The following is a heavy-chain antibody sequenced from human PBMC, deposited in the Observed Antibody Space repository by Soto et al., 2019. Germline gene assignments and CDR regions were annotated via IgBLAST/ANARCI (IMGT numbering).Heavy chain of an antibody. Sequence: LSLTCAVYGGSFSGYYWSWIRQPPGKGLEWIGEINHSGSTNYNPSLKSRVTISVDTSKNQFSLKLSSVTAADTAVYYCARGQGSGYYHLDYWGQGTLVTVSS. D-gene: IGHD3-3*01. J-gene: IGHJ4*02. CDR3: ARGQGSGYYHLDY. CDR2: INHSGST. V-gene: IGHV4-34*01. CDR1: GGSFSGYY.